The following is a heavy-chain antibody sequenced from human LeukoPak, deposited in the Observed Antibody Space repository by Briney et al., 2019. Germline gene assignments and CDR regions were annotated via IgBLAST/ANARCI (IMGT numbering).Heavy chain of an antibody. Sequence: GGSLRLSCAASGFTFDDYAMHWVRQAPGKGLEWVSGISWNSGSIGYADSVKGRFTISRDNAKNSLYLQMNSLRAEDTAVYYCARDRKSPLWLGLNTADYWGQGTLVTVSS. CDR3: ARDRKSPLWLGLNTADY. J-gene: IGHJ4*02. V-gene: IGHV3-9*01. D-gene: IGHD2-21*01. CDR1: GFTFDDYA. CDR2: ISWNSGSI.